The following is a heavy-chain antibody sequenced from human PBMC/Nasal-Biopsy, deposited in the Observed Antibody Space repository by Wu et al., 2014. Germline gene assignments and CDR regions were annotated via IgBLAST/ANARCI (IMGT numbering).Heavy chain of an antibody. CDR3: ASLRGVLGYCRGTSCYGNWFDP. J-gene: IGHJ5*02. V-gene: IGHV3-48*01. CDR2: ISDNSGTI. CDR1: GFTFSSYS. D-gene: IGHD2-2*01. Sequence: LRLSCAASGFTFSSYSMNWVRQAPGKGLEWVSYISDNSGTIYYADSVKGRFTISRDNAKNSLYLQMNSLRAEDTAVYFCASLRGVLGYCRGTSCYGNWFDPWGPGNPGHRLL.